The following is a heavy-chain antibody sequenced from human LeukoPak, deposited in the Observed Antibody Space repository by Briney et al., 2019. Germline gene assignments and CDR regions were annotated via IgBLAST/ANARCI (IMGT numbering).Heavy chain of an antibody. CDR1: GFTFNRCW. D-gene: IGHD2-15*01. V-gene: IGHV3-7*03. CDR2: INPDGRDT. J-gene: IGHJ4*02. Sequence: SGGSLRLSCVVSGFTFNRCWMNWVRQAPGKGLEWVAHINPDGRDTYHVASVRGRFTISRDNVKDSLYLQMSSLRAEDTAVYYCVRDPTRAECSDGSCYLDYWGQGILVSVSS. CDR3: VRDPTRAECSDGSCYLDY.